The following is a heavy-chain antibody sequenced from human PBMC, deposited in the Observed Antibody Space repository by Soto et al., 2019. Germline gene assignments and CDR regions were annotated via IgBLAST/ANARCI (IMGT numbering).Heavy chain of an antibody. Sequence: GGSLRLSCAASGFTFSSYAMSWVRQAPGRGLEWVSTIKASGGSTYYADSVKGRFTVSRDNSKNTLFLQMNSLRAEDTAVYYCAKGGYTSYFDYWGQGTLVTVSS. CDR2: IKASGGST. J-gene: IGHJ4*02. CDR3: AKGGYTSYFDY. D-gene: IGHD3-16*02. V-gene: IGHV3-23*01. CDR1: GFTFSSYA.